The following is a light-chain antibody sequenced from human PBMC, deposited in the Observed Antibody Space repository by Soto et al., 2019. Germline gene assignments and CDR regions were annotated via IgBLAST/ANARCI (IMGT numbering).Light chain of an antibody. V-gene: IGKV3-20*01. CDR3: QQYGNSPPVT. CDR1: QSVNNNY. CDR2: GAS. Sequence: EVVLTQSPGTVSLSPGERATLSCRASQSVNNNYLAWYQQKPGQAPRLLIYGASSRATDIPDRFSGSGSGTDFTLTISRLEPEDFAVYYCQQYGNSPPVTFGGGTKVDIK. J-gene: IGKJ4*01.